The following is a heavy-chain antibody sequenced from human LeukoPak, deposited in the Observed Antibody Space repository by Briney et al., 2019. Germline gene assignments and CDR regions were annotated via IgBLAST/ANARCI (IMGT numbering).Heavy chain of an antibody. CDR2: IYYSGST. J-gene: IGHJ4*02. D-gene: IGHD3-16*02. V-gene: IGHV4-59*08. CDR1: GGSISSYY. CDR3: ASSMITFGGVIVPFDY. Sequence: KPSETLSLTCTVSGGSISSYYWSWIRQPPGKGLEWIGYIYYSGSTNYNPSLKSRVTISVDTSKNQFSLKLSSVTAADTAVYYCASSMITFGGVIVPFDYWGQGTLVTVSS.